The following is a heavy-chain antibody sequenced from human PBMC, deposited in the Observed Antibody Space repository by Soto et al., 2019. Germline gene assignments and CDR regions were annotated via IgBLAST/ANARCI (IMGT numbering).Heavy chain of an antibody. J-gene: IGHJ6*04. Sequence: EVQLVESGGGLVKPGGSLRLSCAASGFTFSSYCMNWVRQAPGKGLEWVSPISSSSSYIYYADSVKGRFTISRDNAKNSLYLQMNSLRAEDTAVYYCAREVTYYAFWSGYPNPVDVWGKGTTVTVSS. CDR1: GFTFSSYC. D-gene: IGHD3-3*01. V-gene: IGHV3-21*01. CDR2: ISSSSSYI. CDR3: AREVTYYAFWSGYPNPVDV.